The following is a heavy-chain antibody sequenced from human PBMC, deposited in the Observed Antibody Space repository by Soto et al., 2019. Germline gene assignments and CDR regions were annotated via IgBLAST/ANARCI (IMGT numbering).Heavy chain of an antibody. CDR3: AKITMVRGVNSYMDV. D-gene: IGHD3-10*01. CDR1: GFTFSSYA. V-gene: IGHV3-23*01. Sequence: GGSLRLSCAAAGFTFSSYAMSWVRQAPGKGLKWVSAISGSGGSTYYADSVKGRFTISRDNSKNTLYLQMNSLRAEDTAVYYCAKITMVRGVNSYMDVWGKGTTVTVSS. J-gene: IGHJ6*03. CDR2: ISGSGGST.